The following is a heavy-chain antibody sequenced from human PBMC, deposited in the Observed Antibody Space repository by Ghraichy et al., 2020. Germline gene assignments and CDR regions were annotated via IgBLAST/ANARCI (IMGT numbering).Heavy chain of an antibody. CDR3: ARDSWIQLWLRDDAFDI. CDR1: GFTFSSYS. J-gene: IGHJ3*02. CDR2: ISSSSSYI. V-gene: IGHV3-21*01. Sequence: SCAASGFTFSSYSMNWVRQAPGKGLEWVSSISSSSSYIYYADSVKGRFTISRDNAKNSLYLQMNSLRAEDTAVYYCARDSWIQLWLRDDAFDIWGQGTMVTVSS. D-gene: IGHD5-18*01.